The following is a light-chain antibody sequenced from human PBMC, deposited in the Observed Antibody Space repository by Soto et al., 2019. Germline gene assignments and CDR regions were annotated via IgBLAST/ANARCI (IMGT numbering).Light chain of an antibody. V-gene: IGKV3-15*01. J-gene: IGKJ4*01. CDR1: QSVGNN. Sequence: EIVLTQSPATLSVSPGERATLSCRASQSVGNNFAWYQQKPGQARRLLIFATSTRATGVPARFSGSGSGTEFTLTISSLQSEDFAVYYCQQYGDWPLTFGGGAKVEIE. CDR2: ATS. CDR3: QQYGDWPLT.